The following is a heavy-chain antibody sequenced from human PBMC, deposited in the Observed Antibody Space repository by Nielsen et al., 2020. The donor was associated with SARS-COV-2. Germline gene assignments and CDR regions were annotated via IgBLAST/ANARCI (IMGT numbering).Heavy chain of an antibody. D-gene: IGHD3-3*01. J-gene: IGHJ6*02. Sequence: VRQMPGKGLVWMGIIYPGDSDTRYSPSFQGQVTISADKSISTAYPQWSSLKASDTAMYYCARHHVLRFLEWLAFGMDVWGQGPTVPVSS. V-gene: IGHV5-51*01. CDR2: IYPGDSDT. CDR3: ARHHVLRFLEWLAFGMDV.